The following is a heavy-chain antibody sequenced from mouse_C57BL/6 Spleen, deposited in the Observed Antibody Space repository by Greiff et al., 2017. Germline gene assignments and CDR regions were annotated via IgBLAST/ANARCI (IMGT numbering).Heavy chain of an antibody. CDR1: GFTFSSYA. CDR2: ISSGGDYI. Sequence: EVHLVESGEGLVKPGGSLKLSCAASGFTFSSYAMSWVRQTPEKRLEWVAYISSGGDYIYYADTVKGRFTISRDNARNTLYLQMSSLKSEDTAMYYCTRGTYDYDGNMDYWGQGTSVTVSS. CDR3: TRGTYDYDGNMDY. D-gene: IGHD2-4*01. J-gene: IGHJ4*01. V-gene: IGHV5-9-1*02.